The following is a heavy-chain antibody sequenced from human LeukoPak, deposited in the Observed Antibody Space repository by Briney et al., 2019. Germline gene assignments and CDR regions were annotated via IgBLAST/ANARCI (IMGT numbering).Heavy chain of an antibody. CDR2: INWNGGST. Sequence: PGGSLRLSCAASGFTFDDYGMSWVRQAPGKGPEWVSGINWNGGSTGYADSVKGRFTISRDNAKNSLYLQMNSLRAEDTALYYCARDRSDFWSGYFIDPWGQGTLVTVSS. CDR1: GFTFDDYG. D-gene: IGHD3-3*01. CDR3: ARDRSDFWSGYFIDP. V-gene: IGHV3-20*04. J-gene: IGHJ5*02.